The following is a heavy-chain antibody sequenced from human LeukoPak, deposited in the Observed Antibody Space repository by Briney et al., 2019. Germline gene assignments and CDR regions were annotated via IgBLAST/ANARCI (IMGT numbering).Heavy chain of an antibody. D-gene: IGHD1-26*01. CDR1: GFTFSNYW. CDR2: IRYDGSNK. Sequence: GSLRLSCAASGFTFSNYWMSWVRQAPDKGLEWVAFIRYDGSNKYYADSVKGRFTISRDNSKNTLYLQMNSLRAEDTAVYYCARGYSGTYRVDYWGQGTLVTVSS. J-gene: IGHJ4*02. V-gene: IGHV3-30*02. CDR3: ARGYSGTYRVDY.